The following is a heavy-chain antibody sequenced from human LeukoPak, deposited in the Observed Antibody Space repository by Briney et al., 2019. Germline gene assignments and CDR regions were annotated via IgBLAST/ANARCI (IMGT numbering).Heavy chain of an antibody. CDR1: GFTFSDYY. V-gene: IGHV3-11*01. CDR2: ISSSGSTI. CDR3: ARFSTPGDHAFDI. D-gene: IGHD4-23*01. Sequence: GGSLRLSCAASGFTFSDYYMSWIRQAPGKGLEWVSYISSSGSTIYYADSVKGRFTISRDNAKNSLYLQMNSLRAEDTAVYYCARFSTPGDHAFDIWGQGTMVTVSS. J-gene: IGHJ3*02.